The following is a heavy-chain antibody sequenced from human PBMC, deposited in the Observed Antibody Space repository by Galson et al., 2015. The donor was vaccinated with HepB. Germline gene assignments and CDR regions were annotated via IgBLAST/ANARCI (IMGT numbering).Heavy chain of an antibody. J-gene: IGHJ6*02. CDR1: GGTFSSYA. CDR2: IIPILGIA. V-gene: IGHV1-69*04. D-gene: IGHD3-16*02. Sequence: SVKVSCKASGGTFSSYAISWVRQAPGQGLEWMGRIIPILGIANYAQKFQGRVTITADKSTSTAYMELSSLRSEDTAVYYCARDQPLGLGELSLKGDYYGMDVWGQGTTVTVSS. CDR3: ARDQPLGLGELSLKGDYYGMDV.